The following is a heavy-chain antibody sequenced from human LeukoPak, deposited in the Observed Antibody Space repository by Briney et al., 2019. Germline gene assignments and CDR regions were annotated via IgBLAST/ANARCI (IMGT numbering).Heavy chain of an antibody. D-gene: IGHD3-22*01. V-gene: IGHV3-30*02. CDR2: IRYDGNNK. CDR1: GFTFSDYS. J-gene: IGHJ4*02. Sequence: GGSLRLSCAASGFTFSDYSMHWVRQAPGKGLNWVAFIRYDGNNKYYADSVKGRFTISRDNSKNMLYLEMNSLKTEDTAVYYCARVFHQRAYDSSGDYYVPFAYWGQGTLVTVSS. CDR3: ARVFHQRAYDSSGDYYVPFAY.